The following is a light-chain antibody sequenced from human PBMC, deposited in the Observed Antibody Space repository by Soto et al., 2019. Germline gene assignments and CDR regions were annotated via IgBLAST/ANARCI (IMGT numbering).Light chain of an antibody. Sequence: DIQVTQSPSSGSASVGDRVNIXCRAGQDIGGYLAWYQHKPGXTPELXXHGXSRLQMGCPASLSGSGSGTDFTRSINSLQPEDCDNYYLQQAYRFTRTFGQGTRLEIK. CDR3: QQAYRFTRT. CDR1: QDIGGY. CDR2: GXS. J-gene: IGKJ5*01. V-gene: IGKV1D-12*01.